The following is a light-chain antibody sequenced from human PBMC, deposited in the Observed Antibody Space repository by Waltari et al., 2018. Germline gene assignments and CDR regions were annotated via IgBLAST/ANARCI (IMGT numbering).Light chain of an antibody. CDR2: DAS. V-gene: IGKV1-33*01. CDR1: QDISNY. J-gene: IGKJ4*01. Sequence: DIQMTQSPSSLSASVGDRVTITCQASQDISNYLNWYQQKPWKAPKLLIYDASNLETGVPSRFSGSGSGTDFTFTISSLQPEDIATYYCQQYDNLPRSAFGGGTKVEIK. CDR3: QQYDNLPRSA.